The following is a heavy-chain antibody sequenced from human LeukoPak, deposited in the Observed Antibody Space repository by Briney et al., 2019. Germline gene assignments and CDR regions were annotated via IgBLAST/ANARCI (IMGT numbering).Heavy chain of an antibody. D-gene: IGHD6-13*01. CDR3: VRGPGQHPRGNWFDP. V-gene: IGHV3-33*01. CDR2: IWYDETNR. Sequence: PGGSLRLSCAASGFTFSSYGMNWVRQAPGKGLEWVGIIWYDETNRYYADSVKGRFTISRDNSKNTVYLQMNSLTAEDTAVYYCVRGPGQHPRGNWFDPWGQGTLVTVPS. CDR1: GFTFSSYG. J-gene: IGHJ5*02.